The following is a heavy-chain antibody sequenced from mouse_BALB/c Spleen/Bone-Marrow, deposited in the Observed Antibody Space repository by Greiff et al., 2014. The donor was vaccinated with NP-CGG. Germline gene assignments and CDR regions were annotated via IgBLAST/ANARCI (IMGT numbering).Heavy chain of an antibody. Sequence: SGAELARPGASVKMSCKASGYSFTSYTMHWVKQRPGQGLEWIGYINPSSGYTNYNQKFKDKATLTADKSSSTAYMQLSSLTSEDSAVYYCARGWDYEGYFDYWGQGTTLTVSS. CDR1: GYSFTSYT. V-gene: IGHV1-4*01. CDR3: ARGWDYEGYFDY. CDR2: INPSSGYT. J-gene: IGHJ2*01. D-gene: IGHD2-4*01.